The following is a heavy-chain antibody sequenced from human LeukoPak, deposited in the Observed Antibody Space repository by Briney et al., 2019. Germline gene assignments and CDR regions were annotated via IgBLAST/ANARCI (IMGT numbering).Heavy chain of an antibody. V-gene: IGHV1-18*01. CDR3: AREWWGYDVLTGDNWFDP. CDR2: INTYNGDT. CDR1: GYTFTSYG. Sequence: ASVKVSCKASGYTFTSYGISWVRQAPGQGLEWMGWINTYNGDTNYAQKFQGRVTMTTDTSTSTVYIELRSLTSDDTAAYYCAREWWGYDVLTGDNWFDPWGQGTLVTVSS. D-gene: IGHD3-9*01. J-gene: IGHJ5*02.